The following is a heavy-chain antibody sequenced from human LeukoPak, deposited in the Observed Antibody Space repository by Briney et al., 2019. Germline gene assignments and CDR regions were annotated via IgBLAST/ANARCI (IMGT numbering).Heavy chain of an antibody. CDR3: ARDPSRIVRANGDFDY. D-gene: IGHD1-26*01. CDR2: ISYDGSNK. CDR1: GFTFSSYA. V-gene: IGHV3-30-3*01. Sequence: GGSLRLSCAASGFTFSSYAMHWVRQAPGKGLEWVAVISYDGSNKYYADSVKGRFTISRDNSKNTLYLQMNSLRAEDTAVYCCARDPSRIVRANGDFDYWGQGTLVTVSS. J-gene: IGHJ4*02.